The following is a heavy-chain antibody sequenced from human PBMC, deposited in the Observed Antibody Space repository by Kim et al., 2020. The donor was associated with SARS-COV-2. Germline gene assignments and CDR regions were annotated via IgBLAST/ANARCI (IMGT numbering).Heavy chain of an antibody. V-gene: IGHV6-1*01. Sequence: SQTLSLTCAISGDSVSSNSAAWNWIRQSPSRGLEWLGRTYYRSKWYNDYAVSVKSRITINPDTSKNQFSLQLNSVTPEDTAVYYCAAAVPGFGELLGYYGMDVWGQGTTVTISS. CDR2: TYYRSKWYN. J-gene: IGHJ6*02. CDR3: AAAVPGFGELLGYYGMDV. CDR1: GDSVSSNSAA. D-gene: IGHD3-10*01.